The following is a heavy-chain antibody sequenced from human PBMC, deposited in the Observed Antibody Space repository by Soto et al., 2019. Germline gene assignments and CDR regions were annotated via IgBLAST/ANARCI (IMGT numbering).Heavy chain of an antibody. CDR1: GYTFTSYG. D-gene: IGHD5-18*01. CDR3: ARDLYDTAMADFDY. J-gene: IGHJ4*02. CDR2: ISAYNGNT. V-gene: IGHV1-18*04. Sequence: ASVKVSCKASGYTFTSYGISWVRQAPGQGLEWMGWISAYNGNTNYAQKLQGRVTMTTDTSTSTAYMELRSLRSDDTAVYYCARDLYDTAMADFDYWGQGTLVTSPQ.